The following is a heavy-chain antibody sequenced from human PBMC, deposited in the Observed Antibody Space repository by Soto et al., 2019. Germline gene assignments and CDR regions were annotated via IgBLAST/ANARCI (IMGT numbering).Heavy chain of an antibody. CDR2: ISESGDRT. Sequence: GGSLRLSCAASGLTFSGHAMTWVRQAPGKGLEWVSTISESGDRTFHADSVKGRFTISRDNSKNTLFLHLRSLRVEDTAIYYCMPGSSGAQGEDRWGQGTLVTVSS. J-gene: IGHJ5*02. CDR1: GLTFSGHA. V-gene: IGHV3-23*01. D-gene: IGHD3-10*01. CDR3: MPGSSGAQGEDR.